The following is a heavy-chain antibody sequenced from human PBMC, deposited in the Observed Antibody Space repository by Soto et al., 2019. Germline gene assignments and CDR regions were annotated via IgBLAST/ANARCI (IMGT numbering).Heavy chain of an antibody. V-gene: IGHV1-2*04. Sequence: ASVKVSCKASGYNFADYHIHWVRQAPGQGFEWMGWINPESGDTKCAQNFQGWVTMTTDTSSNTAYLDLRRLLSDDTAVYFCARLVITGEFDSWGQGNLVTVSS. CDR2: INPESGDT. CDR1: GYNFADYH. CDR3: ARLVITGEFDS. D-gene: IGHD3-22*01. J-gene: IGHJ4*02.